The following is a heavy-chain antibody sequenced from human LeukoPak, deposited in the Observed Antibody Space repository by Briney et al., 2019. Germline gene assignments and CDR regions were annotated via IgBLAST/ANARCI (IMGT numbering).Heavy chain of an antibody. J-gene: IGHJ4*02. CDR1: GFTFSSYS. Sequence: GGSLRLSCAVSGFTFSSYSMNWVRQAPGKGLEWVSSISSSSSYIYYADSVKGRFTISRDNAKNSLYLQMNSLRAEDTAVYYCARADGEQQPIDYWGQGTLVTVSS. CDR3: ARADGEQQPIDY. D-gene: IGHD6-13*01. CDR2: ISSSSSYI. V-gene: IGHV3-21*01.